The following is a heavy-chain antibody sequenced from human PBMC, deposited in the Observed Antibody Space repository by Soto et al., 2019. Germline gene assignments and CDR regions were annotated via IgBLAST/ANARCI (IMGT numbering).Heavy chain of an antibody. D-gene: IGHD6-13*01. CDR2: IYYSGST. V-gene: IGHV4-59*08. Sequence: SETLSVTSTVAGGSISSYYWSWIRQPQGKGLEWIGYIYYSGSTNYNPSLKSRVTISVDTSKNQFSLKLSSVTAADTAVYYCASSHSSSWYMGTWYFDYWGQGTLVTVSS. J-gene: IGHJ4*02. CDR3: ASSHSSSWYMGTWYFDY. CDR1: GGSISSYY.